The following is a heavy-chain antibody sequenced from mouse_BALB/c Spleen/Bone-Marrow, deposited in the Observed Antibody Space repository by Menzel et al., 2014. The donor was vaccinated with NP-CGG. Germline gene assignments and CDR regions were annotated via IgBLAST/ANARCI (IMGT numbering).Heavy chain of an antibody. CDR3: TRDGKGNYDYAMDY. CDR1: GFTFSSYT. CDR2: ISSGGSYT. V-gene: IGHV5-6-4*01. D-gene: IGHD2-1*01. J-gene: IGHJ4*01. Sequence: DVQLQESGGGLVKPGGSLKLSCAASGFTFSSYTMSWVRQTPEKRLEWVATISSGGSYTYYPDSVKGRFTISRDNAKNTLNLQMSSLKSEDTAMYYCTRDGKGNYDYAMDYWGQGTSVTVSS.